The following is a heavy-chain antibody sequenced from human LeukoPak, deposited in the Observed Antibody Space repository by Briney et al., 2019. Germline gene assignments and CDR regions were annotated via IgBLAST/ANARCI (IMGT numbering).Heavy chain of an antibody. J-gene: IGHJ3*02. D-gene: IGHD4-23*01. CDR3: ARGRRGNPFVAFDI. CDR1: GGSISSYY. Sequence: SETLSLTCTVSGGSISSYYWSWLRQPPGKGLEWIGYIYYSGSTNYNPSLKSRVTISVDTSKNQFSLKLSSVTAADTAVYYCARGRRGNPFVAFDIWGQGTMVTVSS. CDR2: IYYSGST. V-gene: IGHV4-59*01.